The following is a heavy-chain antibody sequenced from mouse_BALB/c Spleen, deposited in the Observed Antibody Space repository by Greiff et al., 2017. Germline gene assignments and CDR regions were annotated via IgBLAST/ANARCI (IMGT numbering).Heavy chain of an antibody. V-gene: IGHV1-69*02. D-gene: IGHD2-1*01. CDR1: GYTFTSYW. J-gene: IGHJ4*01. CDR2: IVPSDSYT. Sequence: QVQLQQPGAELVKPGASVKLSCKASGYTFTSYWMHWVNQRTGQGLEWIGEIVPSDSYTNYNQKFKGKDTLTVDKSSSTAYMQLSSLTSEDSAVYYCARKGNYVGDYWGQGNSVTGSS. CDR3: ARKGNYVGDY.